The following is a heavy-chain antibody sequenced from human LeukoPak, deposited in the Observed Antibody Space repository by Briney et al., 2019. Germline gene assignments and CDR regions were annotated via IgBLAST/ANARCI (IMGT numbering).Heavy chain of an antibody. J-gene: IGHJ4*02. D-gene: IGHD3-9*01. CDR2: INHSGST. CDR1: GGSFSGYY. CDR3: ARGGLVPYDILTGYYFDY. V-gene: IGHV4-34*01. Sequence: KPSETLSLTCAVYGGSFSGYYWSWIRQPPGKGLEWIGEINHSGSTNYNPSLKSRVTISVDTSKNQFSLKLSSVTAADTAVYYCARGGLVPYDILTGYYFDYWGQGTLVTVSS.